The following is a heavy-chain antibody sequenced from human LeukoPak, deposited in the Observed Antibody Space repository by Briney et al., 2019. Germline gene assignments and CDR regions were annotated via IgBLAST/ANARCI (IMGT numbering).Heavy chain of an antibody. CDR1: GFTFSSYW. J-gene: IGHJ4*02. Sequence: GGSLRLSCAASGFTFSSYWMSWVRQAPGKGLEWVANIKQDGSEKYYEDSVKGRFTISRDNAKNSLYLQMDSLRAEDTAVYYCARDLLSSSWYVFDYWGQGTLVTVSS. CDR2: IKQDGSEK. V-gene: IGHV3-7*01. D-gene: IGHD6-13*01. CDR3: ARDLLSSSWYVFDY.